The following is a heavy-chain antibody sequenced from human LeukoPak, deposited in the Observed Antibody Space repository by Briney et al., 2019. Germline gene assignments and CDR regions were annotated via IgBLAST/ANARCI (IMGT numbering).Heavy chain of an antibody. CDR1: GYTFTSYY. Sequence: ASVKVSCKASGYTFTSYYMHWVRQATGQGLEWMGWMNPNSGNTGYAQKFQGRVTITRNTSISTAYMELSSLRSEDTAVYYCARNLRLRTRDEAIGYWGQGTLVTVSS. D-gene: IGHD5-24*01. J-gene: IGHJ4*02. CDR3: ARNLRLRTRDEAIGY. V-gene: IGHV1-8*03. CDR2: MNPNSGNT.